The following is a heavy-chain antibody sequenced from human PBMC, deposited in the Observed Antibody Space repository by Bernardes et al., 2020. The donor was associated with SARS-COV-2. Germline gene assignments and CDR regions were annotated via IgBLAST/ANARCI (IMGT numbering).Heavy chain of an antibody. CDR2: ISPGDSDT. CDR1: GHFFSRHY. D-gene: IGHD1-7*01. CDR3: ARISWISGTISRIKYDYRYFGMDV. J-gene: IGHJ6*02. Sequence: GASLKISCKGSGHFFSRHYIAWVRPMPGKGLEWMGIISPGDSDTRYSPSFRGQVTFSVDKSINTAYLRWSSLKASDTAMYYCARISWISGTISRIKYDYRYFGMDVWGQGTTVTVSS. V-gene: IGHV5-51*01.